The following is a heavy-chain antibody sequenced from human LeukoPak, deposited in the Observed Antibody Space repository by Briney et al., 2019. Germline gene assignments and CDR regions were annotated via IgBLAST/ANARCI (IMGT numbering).Heavy chain of an antibody. V-gene: IGHV3-23*01. CDR2: ISGSGGST. CDR1: GFTFSSYA. Sequence: GGSLGLSCEASGFTFSSYAMSWVRQAPGKGLEWVSAISGSGGSTYHADSVKGRFTISRDNSKNTLYLQMHSLRAEDTAVYYCAKDEMAMIRYNWFDPWGQGTLVIVSS. J-gene: IGHJ5*02. CDR3: AKDEMAMIRYNWFDP. D-gene: IGHD5-24*01.